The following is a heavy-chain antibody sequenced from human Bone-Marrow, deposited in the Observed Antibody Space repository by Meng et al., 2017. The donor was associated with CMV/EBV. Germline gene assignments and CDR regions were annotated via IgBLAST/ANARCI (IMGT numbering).Heavy chain of an antibody. CDR1: GGSISSSSYY. Sequence: SETLSLTCTVSGGSISSSSYYWGWIRQPPGKGLEWIGSIYYSGSTYYNPSLKSRVTISVDTSKNQFSLKLSSVTAADTAVYYCARVTGGYKNWCDPWGQGTLVTVSS. CDR3: ARVTGGYKNWCDP. CDR2: IYYSGST. D-gene: IGHD5-18*01. V-gene: IGHV4-39*07. J-gene: IGHJ5*02.